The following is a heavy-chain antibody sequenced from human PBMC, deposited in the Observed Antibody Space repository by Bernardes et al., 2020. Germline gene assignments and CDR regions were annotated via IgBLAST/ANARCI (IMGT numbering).Heavy chain of an antibody. J-gene: IGHJ4*02. CDR3: ARAPSGYSTSWFPFDY. Sequence: TLSLTCTVSGGSIRTYYWSWIRQPPGKGLEWIGYIYYSGTTNYNPSLKSRVTISVDTSKNQFSLKLSSVTAADTAVYYCARAPSGYSTSWFPFDYWGQGTLVTVSS. CDR1: GGSIRTYY. D-gene: IGHD6-13*01. CDR2: IYYSGTT. V-gene: IGHV4-59*01.